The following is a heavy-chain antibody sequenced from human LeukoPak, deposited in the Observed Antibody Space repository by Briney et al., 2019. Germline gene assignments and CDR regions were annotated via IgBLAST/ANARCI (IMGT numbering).Heavy chain of an antibody. J-gene: IGHJ6*02. V-gene: IGHV3-15*01. CDR2: IKSKTDGGTT. D-gene: IGHD2-2*01. Sequence: PGGSLRLSCAASGFTFSNAWMSWVRQAPGKGLEWVGRIKSKTDGGTTDYAAPVKGRFTIPRDDSKNTLYLQMNSLKTEDTAVHYCTTERCSSTSCYYYYYYGRDVWGQGTAVTVSS. CDR3: TTERCSSTSCYYYYYYGRDV. CDR1: GFTFSNAW.